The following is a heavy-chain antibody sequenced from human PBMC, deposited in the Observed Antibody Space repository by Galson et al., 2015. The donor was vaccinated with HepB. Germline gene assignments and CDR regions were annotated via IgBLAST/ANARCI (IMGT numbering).Heavy chain of an antibody. CDR1: GYSFTSYW. CDR3: ARQRAFYDSSGYHHRCFDY. CDR2: IDPSDSYT. D-gene: IGHD3-22*01. Sequence: QSGAEVKKPGESLRISCKGSGYSFTSYWISWVRQMPGKGLEWMGRIDPSDSYTNYSPSFQGHVTISADKSISTAYLQWSSLKASDTAMYYCARQRAFYDSSGYHHRCFDYWGQGTLVTVSS. J-gene: IGHJ4*02. V-gene: IGHV5-10-1*01.